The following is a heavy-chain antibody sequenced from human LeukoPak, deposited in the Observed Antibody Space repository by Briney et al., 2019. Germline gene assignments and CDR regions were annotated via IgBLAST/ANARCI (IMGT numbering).Heavy chain of an antibody. CDR1: GYSISSGYY. J-gene: IGHJ4*02. V-gene: IGHV4-38-2*01. CDR2: IYHSGST. Sequence: SETLSLTCAVSGYSISSGYYWGWIRQPPGKGLEWIGSIYHSGSTYYNPSLKSRVTISVDTSKNQFSLKLSSATAADTAVYYCARVGYCSSTSCPRGAVDYWGQGTLVTVSS. CDR3: ARVGYCSSTSCPRGAVDY. D-gene: IGHD2-2*01.